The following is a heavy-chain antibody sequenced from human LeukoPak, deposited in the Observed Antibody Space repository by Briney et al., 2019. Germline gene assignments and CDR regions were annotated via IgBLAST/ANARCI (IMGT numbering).Heavy chain of an antibody. Sequence: GGSLRLSCAASGFTFINYAFNWVRQAPGKGLEWVSLIDKAGGATYYADSVRGRFTMSRDNSKSTLYLQMNNLRVEDTAVYFCAKGYSNPSHFDYWGQGTLVAVSS. CDR3: AKGYSNPSHFDY. CDR1: GFTFINYA. V-gene: IGHV3-23*03. D-gene: IGHD4-11*01. CDR2: IDKAGGAT. J-gene: IGHJ4*02.